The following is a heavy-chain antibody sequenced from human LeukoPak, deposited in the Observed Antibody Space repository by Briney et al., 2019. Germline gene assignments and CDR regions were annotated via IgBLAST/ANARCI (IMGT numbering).Heavy chain of an antibody. V-gene: IGHV3-23*01. CDR3: AKAFFSGSGGNHKHFDS. CDR1: GLTFSNFA. J-gene: IGHJ4*02. Sequence: GGSLRLSCAASGLTFSNFAMSWVRQAPGKGLEWVSAMSSVTYYADSVKGRFTISRDDSKSTLFLQMNSLRAEDTAVYYCAKAFFSGSGGNHKHFDSWGQGTLVTVSS. D-gene: IGHD3-10*01. CDR2: MSSVT.